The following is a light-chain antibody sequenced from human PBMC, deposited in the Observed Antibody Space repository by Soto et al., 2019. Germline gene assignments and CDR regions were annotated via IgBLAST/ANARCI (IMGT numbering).Light chain of an antibody. CDR2: EVS. V-gene: IGLV2-14*01. CDR3: SSYTSSTTHVV. CDR1: SSDVGGYNY. J-gene: IGLJ2*01. Sequence: QSVLTQPASVSGSPGQSISISCTGTSSDVGGYNYVSWYQQHPGKAPKLMISEVSNRPSGVSNRFSGSKSGNTASLTISGLQAEDEADYYCSSYTSSTTHVVFGGGTKVTVL.